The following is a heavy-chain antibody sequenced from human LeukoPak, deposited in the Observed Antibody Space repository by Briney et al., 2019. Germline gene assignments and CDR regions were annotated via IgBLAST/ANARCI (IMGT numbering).Heavy chain of an antibody. V-gene: IGHV3-20*01. D-gene: IGHD3-9*01. CDR1: GFTFDDYG. CDR2: INWNGGST. CDR3: ARVMGILTDYYYYGMDV. Sequence: GGSLRLSCAASGFTFDDYGMSWVRQAPGKGLEWVSGINWNGGSTGYADSVKGRFTISRDNAKNSLYLQMNSLRAEDTALYHCARVMGILTDYYYYGMDVWGQGTTVTVSS. J-gene: IGHJ6*02.